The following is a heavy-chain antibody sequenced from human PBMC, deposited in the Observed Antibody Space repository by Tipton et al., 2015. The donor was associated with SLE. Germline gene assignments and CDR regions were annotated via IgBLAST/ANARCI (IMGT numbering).Heavy chain of an antibody. J-gene: IGHJ4*02. CDR1: GDNFSRYT. Sequence: QVQLVQSGAEVKKPGSSVKVSCKGSGDNFSRYTISWVRQAPGQGLEWMGSIIPIPGKANYAQKFQGRVTIAADTSTSTVYMELSSLGSDDAAVYYCARDRLSQYEDYWGQGTLVTVSS. V-gene: IGHV1-69*09. CDR3: ARDRLSQYEDY. CDR2: IIPIPGKA. D-gene: IGHD2-2*01.